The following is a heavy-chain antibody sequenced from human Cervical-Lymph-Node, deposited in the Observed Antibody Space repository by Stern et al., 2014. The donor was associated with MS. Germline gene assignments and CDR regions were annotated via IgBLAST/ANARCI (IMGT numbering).Heavy chain of an antibody. Sequence: QMQLVQSGAEVNKPGSSVQVSCKASGGTASSHTISCVRQATGQGLEWMGGIIPIFGTPNYAQKFQGRVTRTADKSTSTVYLELYSLRSDDTAVYYCAREVTMVGFDHWGQGTLVTVSS. D-gene: IGHD3-10*02. CDR1: GGTASSHT. CDR3: AREVTMVGFDH. CDR2: IIPIFGTP. V-gene: IGHV1-69*06. J-gene: IGHJ5*02.